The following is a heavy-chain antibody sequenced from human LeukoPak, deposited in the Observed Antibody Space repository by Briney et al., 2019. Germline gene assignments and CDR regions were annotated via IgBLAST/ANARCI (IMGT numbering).Heavy chain of an antibody. CDR1: GYTFTFYY. D-gene: IGHD1-14*01. Sequence: ASVTVSFKASGYTFTFYYMHWVRQAPGQGLEWMGWINPNSGGTNYAQKFQGRVTMTRDTSISTAYMELSRLRSDDTAVYYCARAQAPHSDLTTFDYWGQGTLVTVSS. J-gene: IGHJ4*02. CDR2: INPNSGGT. CDR3: ARAQAPHSDLTTFDY. V-gene: IGHV1-2*02.